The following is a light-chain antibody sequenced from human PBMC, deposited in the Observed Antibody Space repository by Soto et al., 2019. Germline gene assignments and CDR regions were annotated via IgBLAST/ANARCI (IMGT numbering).Light chain of an antibody. J-gene: IGKJ5*01. CDR2: DAS. V-gene: IGKV1-13*02. Sequence: AIQLTQSPSSLAASVGDRVTITCRASQGISSALAWYQQKQGKAPKLLIYDASSLESGVPSRFSGSGSGTDFTLTISSLQPEDFAAYYCQQFNSYPPLTFGGGTRLEIK. CDR3: QQFNSYPPLT. CDR1: QGISSA.